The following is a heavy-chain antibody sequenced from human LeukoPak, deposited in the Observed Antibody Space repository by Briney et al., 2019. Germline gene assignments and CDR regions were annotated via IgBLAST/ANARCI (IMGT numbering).Heavy chain of an antibody. Sequence: GGSLRLSCAASGFTFSNAWMSWVRQAPGKGLEWVGRIKSKTDGGTTDCAAPVKGRFTISRDDSKNTLYLQMNSLKTEDTAVYYCTSGGAHYDYVWGSYRVDYWGQGTLVTVSS. CDR3: TSGGAHYDYVWGSYRVDY. CDR2: IKSKTDGGTT. J-gene: IGHJ4*02. D-gene: IGHD3-16*02. CDR1: GFTFSNAW. V-gene: IGHV3-15*01.